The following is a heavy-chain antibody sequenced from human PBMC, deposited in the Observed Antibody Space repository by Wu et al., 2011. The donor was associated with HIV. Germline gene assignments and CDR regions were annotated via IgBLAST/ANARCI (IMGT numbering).Heavy chain of an antibody. CDR2: ITPMFGTA. CDR1: GGTFSTYA. Sequence: QVQLVQSGAEVKKPGSSVKVSCKTSGGTFSTYAISWVRQAPGQGLEWMGGITPMFGTANYAQKFQGRVTITTDESTSTAYMELSSLRSEDTAVYYCARGTDSHYYYYYYMDVWGKGTTVTVSS. V-gene: IGHV1-69*05. CDR3: ARGTDSHYYYYYYMDV. D-gene: IGHD3-22*01. J-gene: IGHJ6*03.